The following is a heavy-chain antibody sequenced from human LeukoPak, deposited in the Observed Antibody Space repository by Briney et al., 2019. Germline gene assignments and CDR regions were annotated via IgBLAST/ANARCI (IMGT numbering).Heavy chain of an antibody. Sequence: GASVKVSCKASGYTFTTNYMHWVRQAPGQGLEWMGWINPSSGGTNYAQKFQGRVTMTSDTFSTAYMELTSLISDDTAVYYCARSDWGSPDYWGQGTLVTVSS. CDR2: INPSSGGT. CDR1: GYTFTTNY. D-gene: IGHD3-16*01. CDR3: ARSDWGSPDY. V-gene: IGHV1-2*02. J-gene: IGHJ4*02.